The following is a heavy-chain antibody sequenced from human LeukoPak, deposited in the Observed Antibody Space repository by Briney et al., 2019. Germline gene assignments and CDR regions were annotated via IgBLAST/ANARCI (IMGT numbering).Heavy chain of an antibody. CDR1: RITFRNAW. Sequence: PGGSLRLSCAVSRITFRNAWMSWVRQAPGKGLEWVARTRSKTEGETKEYAASVKGRFTISRDDSRSRLYLQMNSLKPEDTAVYYCATGVVTGTSRWGQGTLVTVSS. J-gene: IGHJ4*02. V-gene: IGHV3-15*01. CDR2: TRSKTEGETK. D-gene: IGHD1-1*01. CDR3: ATGVVTGTSR.